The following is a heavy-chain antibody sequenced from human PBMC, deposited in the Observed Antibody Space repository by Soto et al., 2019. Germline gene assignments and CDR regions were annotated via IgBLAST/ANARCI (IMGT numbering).Heavy chain of an antibody. CDR2: IFPLTDIP. V-gene: IGHV1-69*02. CDR3: ASGPLAVLDYFES. Sequence: QVQLVQSGTEVKKPGSSVKVSCKASGGTFRNYPINWVRQAPGQGLEWIGSIFPLTDIPDYAQNFQARLTISADKSTSTAYMELSSLTSDDTAMYFCASGPLAVLDYFESWGQGTLVTVSS. J-gene: IGHJ4*02. CDR1: GGTFRNYP. D-gene: IGHD2-15*01.